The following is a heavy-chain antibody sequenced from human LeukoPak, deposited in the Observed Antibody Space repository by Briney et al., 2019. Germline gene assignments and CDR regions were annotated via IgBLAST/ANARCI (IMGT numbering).Heavy chain of an antibody. CDR3: AREPLDI. V-gene: IGHV1-2*02. CDR2: INPSSGVT. Sequence: ASVKVSCKSSGYTFTDYYLHWVRQAPGQGLEWMGWINPSSGVTKYSQKFQGRVTSTRDTSITTAYMELSRLRSDDTAVYYCAREPLDIWGQGTMVTVSS. J-gene: IGHJ3*02. CDR1: GYTFTDYY.